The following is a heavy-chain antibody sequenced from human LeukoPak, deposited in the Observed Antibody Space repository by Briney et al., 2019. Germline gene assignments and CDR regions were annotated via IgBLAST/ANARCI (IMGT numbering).Heavy chain of an antibody. D-gene: IGHD3-3*01. Sequence: GGSLRLSCAASGFTFSSYGMHWVRQAPGKGLEWVAVIWYDGSNKYYADSVRGRFTISRDNSKNTLYLQMNSLRAEDTAVYYCARESYDFWSGYLIYYYYGMDVWGQGTTVTVSS. CDR2: IWYDGSNK. CDR1: GFTFSSYG. V-gene: IGHV3-33*01. CDR3: ARESYDFWSGYLIYYYYGMDV. J-gene: IGHJ6*02.